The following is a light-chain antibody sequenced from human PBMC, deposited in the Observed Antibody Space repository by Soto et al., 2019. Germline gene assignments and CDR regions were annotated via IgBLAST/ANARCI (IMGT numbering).Light chain of an antibody. CDR1: QSVSSK. V-gene: IGKV3-15*01. Sequence: EIVMTQSPATLSLSPGERVTLSCRASQSVSSKLAWYQQKPGQAPRLLIYGASIRATDIPARFSGSGSGTEFTLTISRLQSEDFAIFYCQQYSNWPYTFGQGTKLVIK. CDR3: QQYSNWPYT. CDR2: GAS. J-gene: IGKJ2*01.